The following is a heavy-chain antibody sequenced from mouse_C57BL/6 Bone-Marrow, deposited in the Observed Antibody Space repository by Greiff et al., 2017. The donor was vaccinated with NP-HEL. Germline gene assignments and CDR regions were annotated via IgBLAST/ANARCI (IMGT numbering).Heavy chain of an antibody. CDR2: IYPGDGDT. CDR1: GYAFSSSW. J-gene: IGHJ2*01. Sequence: VQLQQSGPELVKPGASVKISCKASGYAFSSSWMNWVKQRPGKGLEWIGRIYPGDGDTNYNGKLKGKATLTADKSSSTAYMQLSSLTSEDSAVYFCAVTTVVAKSFDYWGQGTTLTVSS. D-gene: IGHD1-1*01. V-gene: IGHV1-82*01. CDR3: AVTTVVAKSFDY.